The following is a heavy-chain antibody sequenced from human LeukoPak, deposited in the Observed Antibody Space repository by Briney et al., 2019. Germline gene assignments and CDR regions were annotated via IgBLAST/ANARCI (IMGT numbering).Heavy chain of an antibody. CDR3: ARGGSYLSAFDI. J-gene: IGHJ3*02. Sequence: GGSLRLSCAASGFTFSYYGMHWARQAPGKGPEWVAFIRYDGSDKYYADSVKGRFTISRDNSKNTLYLQMNSLRAEDTAVYYCARGGSYLSAFDIWGQGTMVTVSS. V-gene: IGHV3-30*02. CDR2: IRYDGSDK. D-gene: IGHD1-26*01. CDR1: GFTFSYYG.